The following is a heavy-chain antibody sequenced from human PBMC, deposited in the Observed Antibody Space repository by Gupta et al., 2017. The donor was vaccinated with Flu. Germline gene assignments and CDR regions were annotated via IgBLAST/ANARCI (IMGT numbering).Heavy chain of an antibody. CDR2: IYYSGST. D-gene: IGHD6-13*01. CDR3: ARGGSSWPAPWDP. V-gene: IGHV4-59*01. J-gene: IGHJ5*02. CDR1: GGSISSYY. Sequence: QVQLQESGPGLVKPSETLSLTCTVSGGSISSYYWSWIRQPPGKGLEWIGYIYYSGSTNYNPSLKSRVTISVDTSKNQFSLKLSSVTAADTAVYYCARGGSSWPAPWDPWGQGTLVTVSS.